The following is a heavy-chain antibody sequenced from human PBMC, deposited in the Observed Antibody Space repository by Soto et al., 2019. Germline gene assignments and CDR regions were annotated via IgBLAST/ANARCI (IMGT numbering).Heavy chain of an antibody. Sequence: SETLSLTCAVYGGSFSGYYWSWIRQPPGKGLEWIGEINHSGSTNYNPSLKSRVNISVDTSKNHFSLKLSSVTAADTAVYYCGRGGRLFPRVFDIWGQGTMVTVSS. CDR1: GGSFSGYY. D-gene: IGHD2-21*01. V-gene: IGHV4-34*01. J-gene: IGHJ3*02. CDR2: INHSGST. CDR3: GRGGRLFPRVFDI.